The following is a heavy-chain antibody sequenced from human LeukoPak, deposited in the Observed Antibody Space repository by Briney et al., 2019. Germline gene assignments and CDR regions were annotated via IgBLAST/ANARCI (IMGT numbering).Heavy chain of an antibody. CDR2: VDPEDGET. D-gene: IGHD3-10*01. Sequence: ASVKVSCKASGGTFSSYAISWVRQAPGKGLEWMGLVDPEDGETIYAEKFQGRVTITADTSTDTAYMELSSLRSEDTAVYYCATMTMVRGVIGRDYWGQGTLVTVSS. V-gene: IGHV1-69-2*01. J-gene: IGHJ4*02. CDR3: ATMTMVRGVIGRDY. CDR1: GGTFSSYA.